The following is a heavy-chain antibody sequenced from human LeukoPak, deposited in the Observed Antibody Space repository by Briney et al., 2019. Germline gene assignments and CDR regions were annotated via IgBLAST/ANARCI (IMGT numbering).Heavy chain of an antibody. CDR1: GGSISSYY. V-gene: IGHV4-59*08. J-gene: IGHJ6*02. CDR3: ARLGEDSSDYYPRDYYGMDV. CDR2: IYYSGST. Sequence: SETLSLTCTVSGGSISSYYWSWIRQPPGKGLEWIGYIYYSGSTNYNPSLKSRVTISVDTSKNQFSLKLSSVTAADTAVYYCARLGEDSSDYYPRDYYGMDVWGQGTTVTVSS. D-gene: IGHD3-22*01.